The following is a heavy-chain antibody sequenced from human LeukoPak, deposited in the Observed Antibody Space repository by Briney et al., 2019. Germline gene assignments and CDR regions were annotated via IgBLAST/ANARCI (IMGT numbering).Heavy chain of an antibody. V-gene: IGHV1-46*01. CDR2: INPSVGST. D-gene: IGHD2-15*01. Sequence: ASVKVSCKASGYTFTSYYMHWVRQAPGQGLEWMGLINPSVGSTSYAQKFQGRVSMTRDMSTSTVYMELSSLRSEDTAVYYCVRSDHFEVAAARDWYFDLWGRGTLVTVSS. J-gene: IGHJ2*01. CDR3: VRSDHFEVAAARDWYFDL. CDR1: GYTFTSYY.